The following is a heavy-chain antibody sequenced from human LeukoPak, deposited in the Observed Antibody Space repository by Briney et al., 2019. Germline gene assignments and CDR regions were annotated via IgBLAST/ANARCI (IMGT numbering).Heavy chain of an antibody. V-gene: IGHV3-7*01. CDR2: IKQDGSEK. D-gene: IGHD5-18*01. CDR1: GFTFSSYW. CDR3: ARAYGYSFRADY. Sequence: GGSLRLSCAASGFTFSSYWMSWVRQAPGKGLEWVANIKQDGSEKYYVDSVKGRFTISRDNSKNTLYLQMNSLRAEDTAVYYCARAYGYSFRADYWGQGTLVTVSS. J-gene: IGHJ4*02.